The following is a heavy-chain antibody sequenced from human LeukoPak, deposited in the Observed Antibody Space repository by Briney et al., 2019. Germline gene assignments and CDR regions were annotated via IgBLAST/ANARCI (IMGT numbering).Heavy chain of an antibody. CDR2: IYYSGST. CDR3: ARGVGATLGSDY. J-gene: IGHJ4*02. Sequence: SETLSLTCTVSGGSISSYYWSWFRQPPGKGLEWIGYIYYSGSTNYNPSLKSRVTISVDTSKNQFSLKLSSVTAADTAVYYCARGVGATLGSDYWGQGTLVTVSS. CDR1: GGSISSYY. D-gene: IGHD1-26*01. V-gene: IGHV4-59*01.